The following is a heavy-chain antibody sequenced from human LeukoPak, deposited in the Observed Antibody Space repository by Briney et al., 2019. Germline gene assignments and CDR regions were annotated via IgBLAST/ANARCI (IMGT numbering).Heavy chain of an antibody. CDR1: GFTFSSLW. J-gene: IGHJ6*03. CDR2: INQDGGTT. CDR3: TKDRQGPNQYHMDV. Sequence: GGSLRLSCAASGFTFSSLWMSWVRQAPGRGPEWVANINQDGGTTYYVASVKGRFTISRDNAKNSLGLQMSSLRAEDTAVYYCTKDRQGPNQYHMDVWGKGTTVTVSS. V-gene: IGHV3-7*01.